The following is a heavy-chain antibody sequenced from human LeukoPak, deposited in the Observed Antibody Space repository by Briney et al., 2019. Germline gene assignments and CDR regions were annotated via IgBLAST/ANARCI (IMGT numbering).Heavy chain of an antibody. J-gene: IGHJ4*02. D-gene: IGHD6-13*01. V-gene: IGHV1-18*01. CDR3: ARDLGSCSSCQRDY. CDR2: ISAYNGNR. CDR1: GSAFASYG. Sequence: TSGNLSCTASGSAFASYGISLVRQGPGQGLERMGWISAYNGNRIYAQKLTGRVTMTTDTSTSTAYLELRSLRSDDTAVYYCARDLGSCSSCQRDYWGQGTLVTVSS.